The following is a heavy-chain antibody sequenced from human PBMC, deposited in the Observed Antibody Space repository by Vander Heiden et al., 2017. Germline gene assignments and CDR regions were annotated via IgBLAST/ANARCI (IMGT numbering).Heavy chain of an antibody. CDR2: MNPNSGNT. CDR3: ARGGPLGYCIGFSCYMLNNWFDP. J-gene: IGHJ5*02. CDR1: GYTFTSYD. Sequence: QVQLVQSGAEVKKPGASVKVSCKASGYTFTSYDINWVRQATGQGLEWMGWMNPNSGNTGYAQKFQGRVTMTRNTSITTAYMELSSLRSEDTAVYYCARGGPLGYCIGFSCYMLNNWFDPWGQGTLVTVSS. D-gene: IGHD2-15*01. V-gene: IGHV1-8*02.